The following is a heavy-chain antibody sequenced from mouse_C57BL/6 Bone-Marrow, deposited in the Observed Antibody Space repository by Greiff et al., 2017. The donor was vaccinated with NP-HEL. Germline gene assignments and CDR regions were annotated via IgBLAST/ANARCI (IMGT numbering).Heavy chain of an antibody. CDR2: IYPRSGNT. V-gene: IGHV1-81*01. Sequence: VQGVESGAELARPGASVKLSCKASGYTFTSYGISWVKQRTGQGLEWIGEIYPRSGNTYYNEKFKGKATLTADKSSSTAYMELRSLTSEDSAVYFCARGQRAYWGQGTLVTVSA. CDR3: ARGQRAY. J-gene: IGHJ3*01. CDR1: GYTFTSYG.